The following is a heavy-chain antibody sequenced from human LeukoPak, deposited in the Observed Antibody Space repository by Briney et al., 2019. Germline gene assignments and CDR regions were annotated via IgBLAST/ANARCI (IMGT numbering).Heavy chain of an antibody. CDR2: ISPSGNT. D-gene: IGHD3-10*01. CDR3: ARRLGRKFGERFYYYHYMDV. Sequence: SETLSLTCAVYGGSFTIYSWTWIRQPPGKSLEWVGEISPSGNTQYNPSLKSRVTISVDTSKNQFSLKLSSVTAADTAVYYCARRLGRKFGERFYYYHYMDVWGKGTTVTISS. CDR1: GGSFTIYS. V-gene: IGHV4-34*01. J-gene: IGHJ6*03.